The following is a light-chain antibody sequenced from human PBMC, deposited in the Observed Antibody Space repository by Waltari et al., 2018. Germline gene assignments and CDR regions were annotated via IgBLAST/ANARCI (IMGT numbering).Light chain of an antibody. CDR2: SKD. CDR3: SCRDSGARL. V-gene: IGLV3-19*01. CDR1: SVRKSF. Sequence: SSELTQDPAVSVALGQTVRITCQGDSVRKSFASWYQQKPGLAPLLILYSKDNRPSGIPDRFSGSSSGNTASLTIAWAQAEDEADYYCSCRDSGARLFGGGTKLTVL. J-gene: IGLJ3*02.